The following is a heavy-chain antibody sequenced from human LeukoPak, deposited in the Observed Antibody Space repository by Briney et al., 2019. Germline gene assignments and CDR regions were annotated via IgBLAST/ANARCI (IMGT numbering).Heavy chain of an antibody. J-gene: IGHJ4*02. V-gene: IGHV5-51*01. CDR3: ARLSSVLYSSGWYRGAFDY. CDR1: GYSFGTYW. CDR2: IYPGDSDS. D-gene: IGHD6-19*01. Sequence: GESLKISCKGSGYSFGTYWIGWVRQMPGKGLEWMGIIYPGDSDSRYSPSFQGQVTISADKSISTAYLQWSSLKASDTAMYYCARLSSVLYSSGWYRGAFDYWGQGTLVTVSS.